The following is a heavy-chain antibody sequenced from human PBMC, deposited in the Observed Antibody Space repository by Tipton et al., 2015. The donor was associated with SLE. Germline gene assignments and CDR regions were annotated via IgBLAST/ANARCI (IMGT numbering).Heavy chain of an antibody. J-gene: IGHJ5*02. CDR1: GGSISSTGYY. CDR2: VYYSGST. D-gene: IGHD4-11*01. V-gene: IGHV4-39*07. Sequence: TLSLTCTVSGGSISSTGYYWGWIRQPPGKGLEWIGNVYYSGSTFYNPSLKSRVTVSVDTSEDQFSLRLTSVTAADTALYYCTRGNVISWFGPWGRGALVTVSS. CDR3: TRGNVISWFGP.